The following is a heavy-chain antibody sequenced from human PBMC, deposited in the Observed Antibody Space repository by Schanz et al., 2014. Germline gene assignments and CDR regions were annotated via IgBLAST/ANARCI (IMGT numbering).Heavy chain of an antibody. Sequence: QVQLVESGGGVVQPGRSLRLSCAGYGFTFSSYAMHWVRQAPGKGLEWVTFIRFDGSDKYYVDSVKGRFTTSRDNSKNTMYLQMNSLRAEDTAVYYCIRGDIMVVPGAHFWGQGILVTVSS. J-gene: IGHJ4*02. D-gene: IGHD2-2*01. CDR2: IRFDGSDK. CDR3: IRGDIMVVPGAHF. V-gene: IGHV3-30*04. CDR1: GFTFSSYA.